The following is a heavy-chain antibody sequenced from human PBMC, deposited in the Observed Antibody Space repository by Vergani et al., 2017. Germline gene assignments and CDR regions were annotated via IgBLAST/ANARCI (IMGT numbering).Heavy chain of an antibody. V-gene: IGHV4-34*01. CDR1: GGSFSGYY. CDR3: ARAPRITIFGVPRPEYYFDY. D-gene: IGHD3-3*01. J-gene: IGHJ4*02. CDR2: INHSGST. Sequence: QVQLQQWGAGLLKPSETLSLTCAVYGGSFSGYYWSWIRQPPGKGLEWIGEINHSGSTNYNPSLKSRVTISVDTSKNQFSLKLSSVTAADTAVYYCARAPRITIFGVPRPEYYFDYWGQGTLVTVSS.